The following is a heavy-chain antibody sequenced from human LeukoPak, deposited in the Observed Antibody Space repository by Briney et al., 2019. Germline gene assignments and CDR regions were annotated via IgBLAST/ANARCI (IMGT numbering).Heavy chain of an antibody. CDR3: ALTYYDFWSGYYPAYFDY. J-gene: IGHJ4*02. CDR1: GGSISSYY. D-gene: IGHD3-3*01. CDR2: IYTSGST. V-gene: IGHV4-4*07. Sequence: KASETLSLTCTVSGGSISSYYWSWIRQPAGKGLEWIGRIYTSGSTNYNPSLKSRVTMSVDTSKNQFSLKLSSVTAADTAVYYCALTYYDFWSGYYPAYFDYWGQGTLVTVSS.